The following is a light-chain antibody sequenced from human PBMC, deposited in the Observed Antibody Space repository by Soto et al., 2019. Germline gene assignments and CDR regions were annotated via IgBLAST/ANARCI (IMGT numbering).Light chain of an antibody. V-gene: IGKV1-9*01. CDR3: QHLNNSLT. J-gene: IGKJ4*01. CDR1: QGISSY. Sequence: IQLTQSPSSLSASVGDRVTITCRASQGISSYLAWYQQKPGKAPKLLIYEASTLQSRVPSRFRGSGSGTDFTLTISSLQPEEFASYYCQHLNNSLTFGGGAKVEIK. CDR2: EAS.